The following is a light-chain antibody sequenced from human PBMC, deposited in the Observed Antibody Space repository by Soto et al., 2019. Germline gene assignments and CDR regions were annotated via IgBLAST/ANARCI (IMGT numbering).Light chain of an antibody. Sequence: DIVMTQSPLSLPVTPGEPASISCRSSQSLPHSNGYNYLDWYLQKPGQSPQLLIYLGSNRASGVPDRFSGSGSGTDFTLKISRVEAEDVGVYYCMQALQTSFTFGPGTKVDIK. CDR1: QSLPHSNGYNY. V-gene: IGKV2-28*01. CDR3: MQALQTSFT. J-gene: IGKJ3*01. CDR2: LGS.